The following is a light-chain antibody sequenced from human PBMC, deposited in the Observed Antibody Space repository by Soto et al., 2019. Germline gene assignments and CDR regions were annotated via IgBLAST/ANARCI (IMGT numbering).Light chain of an antibody. V-gene: IGKV2-28*01. CDR1: QSLLHTNAYNY. Sequence: DIVMTQSPLSLPVTPGEPASISCRSSQSLLHTNAYNYLDWYLQKPGQSPQLLIYLGSTRASGVPDRFSGSGLGTDFTLKISRVEAEDVGVYYCMQALQTPRTFGQGTKVEI. CDR3: MQALQTPRT. J-gene: IGKJ1*01. CDR2: LGS.